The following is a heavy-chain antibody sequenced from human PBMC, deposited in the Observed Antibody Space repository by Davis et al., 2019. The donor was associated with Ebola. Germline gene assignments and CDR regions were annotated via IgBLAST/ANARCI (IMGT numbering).Heavy chain of an antibody. J-gene: IGHJ6*04. CDR3: ARLGASLYYYGMDV. CDR1: GYSFTTYW. CDR2: IYPGDSDT. D-gene: IGHD4/OR15-4a*01. V-gene: IGHV5-51*01. Sequence: GESLKISCQTSGYSFTTYWIAWVRQMPGKGLEWVGIIYPGDSDTRYSPSFQGQVTISADKSISTAYLQWSSLKASDTAMYYCARLGASLYYYGMDVWGKGTTVTVSS.